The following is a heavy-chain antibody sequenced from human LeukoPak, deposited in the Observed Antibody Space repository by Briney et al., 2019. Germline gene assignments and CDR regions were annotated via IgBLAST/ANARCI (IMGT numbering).Heavy chain of an antibody. CDR2: IWYGGSNK. V-gene: IGHV3-30*18. Sequence: PGRSLRLSCAASGFTFSSYGMHWVRQAPGKGLEWVAVIWYGGSNKYYADSVKGRFTISRDNSKNTLYLQMNSLRAEDTAVYYCAKDRGSDRWFGELAPLDYWGQGTLVTVSS. CDR1: GFTFSSYG. D-gene: IGHD3-10*01. CDR3: AKDRGSDRWFGELAPLDY. J-gene: IGHJ4*02.